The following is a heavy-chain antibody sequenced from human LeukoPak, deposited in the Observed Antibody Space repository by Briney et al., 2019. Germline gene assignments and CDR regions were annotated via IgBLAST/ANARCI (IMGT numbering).Heavy chain of an antibody. Sequence: SETLSLTCTVSGYSISSGYTWGWSRPPPGKGLEWVGSIYHSGSTYYNPSLKRRVTISVDRSKNQFSLKLSSVTAADTAVYYCARSIAVAGTGVDYWGQGTLVTVSS. CDR2: IYHSGST. J-gene: IGHJ4*02. V-gene: IGHV4-38-2*02. D-gene: IGHD6-19*01. CDR1: GYSISSGYT. CDR3: ARSIAVAGTGVDY.